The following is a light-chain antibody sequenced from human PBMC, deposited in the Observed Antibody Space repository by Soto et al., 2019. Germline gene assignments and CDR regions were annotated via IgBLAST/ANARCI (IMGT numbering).Light chain of an antibody. CDR1: QSVSSY. CDR3: QQRSNWLFT. Sequence: VLTQSPATLSLSPGERATLSCRASQSVSSYLAWYQQKPGQAPRLLIYDASNRATGIPARFSGSGSGTDFTLTISSLEPEDFAVYYCQQRSNWLFTFGPGTKVDI. CDR2: DAS. J-gene: IGKJ3*01. V-gene: IGKV3-11*01.